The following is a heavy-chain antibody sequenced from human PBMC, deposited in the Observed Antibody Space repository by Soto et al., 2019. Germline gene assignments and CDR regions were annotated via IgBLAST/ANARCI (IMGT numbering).Heavy chain of an antibody. J-gene: IGHJ6*02. D-gene: IGHD6-13*01. V-gene: IGHV4-34*01. Sequence: SETLSLTCAVYGGSFSGYYWSWIRQPPGKWLEWIGEINHSGSTNYNPSLKSRVTISVDTSKNQFSLKLSSVTAADTAVYYCARIGAAAGMYYYYYGMDVWGQGXTVTVSS. CDR3: ARIGAAAGMYYYYYGMDV. CDR2: INHSGST. CDR1: GGSFSGYY.